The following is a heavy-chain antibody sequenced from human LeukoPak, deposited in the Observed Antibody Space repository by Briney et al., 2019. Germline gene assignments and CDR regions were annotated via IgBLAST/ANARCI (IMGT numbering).Heavy chain of an antibody. D-gene: IGHD6-19*01. Sequence: SETLSLTCTVSGGSISSSSYYWGWIRQPPGKGLEWIGSIYYSGSTYYNPSLKSRVTISVDTSKNQFSLKLSSVTAADTAVYYCARVVAVAGWFDPWGQGTLVTVSS. V-gene: IGHV4-39*07. CDR2: IYYSGST. J-gene: IGHJ5*02. CDR1: GGSISSSSYY. CDR3: ARVVAVAGWFDP.